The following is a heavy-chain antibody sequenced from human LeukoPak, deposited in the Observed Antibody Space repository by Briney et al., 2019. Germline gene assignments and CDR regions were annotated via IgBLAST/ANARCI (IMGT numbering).Heavy chain of an antibody. CDR2: ISGSGSTI. CDR3: ARVYGSGSYLY. V-gene: IGHV3-48*03. D-gene: IGHD3-10*01. CDR1: GFTFSSYE. J-gene: IGHJ4*02. Sequence: GGSLRLSCAASGFTFSSYEMNWVRQAPGKGLEWVSYISGSGSTIYYADSVKGRFTISRDNGQNSLYLQMNSLRAEDTAVYYCARVYGSGSYLYWGQGTLVTVSS.